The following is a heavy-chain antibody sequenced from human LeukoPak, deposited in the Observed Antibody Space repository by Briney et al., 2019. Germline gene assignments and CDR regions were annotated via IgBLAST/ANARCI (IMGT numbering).Heavy chain of an antibody. CDR3: ARGISRGYYDSSGYYWFDP. J-gene: IGHJ5*02. D-gene: IGHD3-22*01. Sequence: PSETLSLTCAVSGYSISGGYYWGWIRQPPGKGLEWIGSTYDSGSTYYNPSLKSRVTISVDTSKNQFSLKLSSVTAADTAVYYCARGISRGYYDSSGYYWFDPWGQGTLVTVST. V-gene: IGHV4-38-2*01. CDR1: GYSISGGYY. CDR2: TYDSGST.